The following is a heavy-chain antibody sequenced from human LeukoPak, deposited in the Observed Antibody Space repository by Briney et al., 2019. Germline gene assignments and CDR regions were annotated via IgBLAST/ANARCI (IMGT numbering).Heavy chain of an antibody. CDR2: ISSSSSYT. V-gene: IGHV3-11*06. D-gene: IGHD5-18*01. CDR3: AWDTAMVRHDY. Sequence: GGSLRLSCAASGFTFSDYYMSWIRQAPGKGLEWVSYISSSSSYTNYADSVKGRFTISRDNAKSSLYLQMNSLRAEDTAVYYCAWDTAMVRHDYWGQGTLVTVSS. CDR1: GFTFSDYY. J-gene: IGHJ4*02.